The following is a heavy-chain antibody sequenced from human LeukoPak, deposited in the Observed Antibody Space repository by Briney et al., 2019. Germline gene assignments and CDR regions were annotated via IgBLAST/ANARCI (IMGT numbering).Heavy chain of an antibody. D-gene: IGHD3-22*01. CDR2: IYYSGST. CDR3: ARGLRDSSGYYLFYYFDY. CDR1: GFTFSSYA. Sequence: GSLRLSCAASGFTFSSYAMGWVRQAPGKGLEWIGYIYYSGSTNYNPSLKSRVTISVDTSKNQFSLKLSSVTAADTAVYYCARGLRDSSGYYLFYYFDYWGQGTLVTVSS. J-gene: IGHJ4*02. V-gene: IGHV4-59*01.